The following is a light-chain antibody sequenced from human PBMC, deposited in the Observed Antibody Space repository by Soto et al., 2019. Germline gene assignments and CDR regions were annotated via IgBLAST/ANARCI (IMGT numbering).Light chain of an antibody. CDR1: NSNVGGGYD. V-gene: IGLV1-40*01. CDR3: QSYDPTLNVV. J-gene: IGLJ2*01. CDR2: ANN. Sequence: QSVLTQPPSVSGAPGQTVTISCTGSNSNVGGGYDVHWYQQLPGSAPKLLIYANNNRPSGVPDRFSGSKSGTSASLAITGLQAEDEGDYYCQSYDPTLNVVFGGGTKLTVL.